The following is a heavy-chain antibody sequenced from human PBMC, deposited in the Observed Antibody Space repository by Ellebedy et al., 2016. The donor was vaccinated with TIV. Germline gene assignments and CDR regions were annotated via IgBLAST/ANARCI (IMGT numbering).Heavy chain of an antibody. CDR3: ARGALGRVPAAIGY. CDR1: GGSISSGGYY. CDR2: IYYSGST. D-gene: IGHD2-2*02. Sequence: SETLSLXXTVSGGSISSGGYYWSWIRQHPGKGLEWIGYIYYSGSTYYNPSLKSRVTMSVDTSKNQFSLKLSSVTAADTAVYYCARGALGRVPAAIGYWGQGTLVTVSS. J-gene: IGHJ4*02. V-gene: IGHV4-31*03.